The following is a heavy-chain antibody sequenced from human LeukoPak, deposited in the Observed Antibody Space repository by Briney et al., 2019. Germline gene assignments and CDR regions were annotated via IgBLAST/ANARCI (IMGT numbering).Heavy chain of an antibody. D-gene: IGHD4/OR15-4a*01. V-gene: IGHV3-23*01. J-gene: IGHJ4*02. CDR1: GFIFNKHA. Sequence: GGSLRLSRAASGFIFNKHAMSWVRQAPGKGLEWVSGLSGSGSSTDYADSVKGRFTVSRDNSKNTLFLQMNSLRAEDTAIYYCAKERDYGPADYWGQGTLVTVSS. CDR3: AKERDYGPADY. CDR2: LSGSGSST.